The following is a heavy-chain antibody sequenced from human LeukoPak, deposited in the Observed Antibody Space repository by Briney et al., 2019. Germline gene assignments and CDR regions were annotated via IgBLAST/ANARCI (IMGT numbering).Heavy chain of an antibody. Sequence: GGSLRLSCAASGFTFTSHWMSWVRQAPGKGLEWVANINRDGSEKHYVDSVKGRFTISRDNAKNSLYLQVNSLRAEDTAVYYCARGYSGYVFFDYWGQGTLVTVSS. CDR1: GFTFTSHW. J-gene: IGHJ4*02. CDR2: INRDGSEK. D-gene: IGHD5-12*01. V-gene: IGHV3-7*04. CDR3: ARGYSGYVFFDY.